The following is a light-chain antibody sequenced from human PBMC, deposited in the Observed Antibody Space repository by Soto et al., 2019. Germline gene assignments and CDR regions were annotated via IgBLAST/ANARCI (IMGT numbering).Light chain of an antibody. CDR2: YNN. CDR3: AAWDDSLSAYV. Sequence: QSVLTQPPSSSGTPGQRVTISCSGSSSNIGSNTVNWYLQLPGTSPKLLIFYNNQRPSGVPNRFSGSKSGTSASLAISGLQSEDEADYYCAAWDDSLSAYVFGTGTQLTVL. CDR1: SSNIGSNT. V-gene: IGLV1-44*01. J-gene: IGLJ1*01.